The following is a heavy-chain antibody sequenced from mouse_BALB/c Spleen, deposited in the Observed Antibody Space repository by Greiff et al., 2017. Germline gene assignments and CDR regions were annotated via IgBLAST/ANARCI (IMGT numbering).Heavy chain of an antibody. V-gene: IGHV7-3*02. CDR2: IRNKANGYTT. J-gene: IGHJ4*01. D-gene: IGHD2-1*01. Sequence: EVQVVESGGGLVQPGGSLRLSCATSGFTFTDYYMSWVRQPPGKALEWLGFIRNKANGYTTEYSASVKGRFTISRDNSQSILYLQMNTLRAEDSATYYCARDLRNYGIYYYAMDYWGQGTSVTVSS. CDR1: GFTFTDYY. CDR3: ARDLRNYGIYYYAMDY.